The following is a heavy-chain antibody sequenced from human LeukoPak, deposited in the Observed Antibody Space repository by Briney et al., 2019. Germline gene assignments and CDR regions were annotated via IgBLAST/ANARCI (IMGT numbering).Heavy chain of an antibody. D-gene: IGHD6-13*01. CDR1: GFTFSSYE. CDR2: ISSGGSTI. V-gene: IGHV3-48*03. J-gene: IGHJ4*02. CDR3: AKYSSSWYRGDYFDY. Sequence: GSLRLSCAASGFTFSSYEMNWVRQAPGKGLEWVSYISSGGSTIYYADSVRGRFTISRDSAKNSLYVQMNSLRAEDTAVYYCAKYSSSWYRGDYFDYWGQGTLVTVSS.